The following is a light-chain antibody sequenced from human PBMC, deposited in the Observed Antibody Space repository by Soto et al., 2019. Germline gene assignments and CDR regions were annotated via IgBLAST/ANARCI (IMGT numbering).Light chain of an antibody. Sequence: QLVLTQSSSASASLGSSVKLTCTLSSGHSSYIIAWHQQQPGKAPRYLMKLEGSGSYNKGSGVPDRFSGSSSGADRYLTISILQSEDEADYYCETWDSNFVVFGGGTQVTVL. CDR2: LEGSGSY. J-gene: IGLJ2*01. CDR1: SGHSSYI. CDR3: ETWDSNFVV. V-gene: IGLV4-60*03.